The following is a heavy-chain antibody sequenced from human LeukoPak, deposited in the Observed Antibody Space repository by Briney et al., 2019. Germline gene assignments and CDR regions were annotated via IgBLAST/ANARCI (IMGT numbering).Heavy chain of an antibody. CDR1: GYTFTSYS. Sequence: ASVKVSCKASGYTFTSYSISWVRQAPGQGLEWMGWISTYTGDTSYAQSLQGRVTMTTDTSTNTAYMELRSLRSDDTAVYYCARDNDSRDPPHFDYWGQGTLVTVSS. CDR3: ARDNDSRDPPHFDY. V-gene: IGHV1-18*01. J-gene: IGHJ4*02. D-gene: IGHD3-16*01. CDR2: ISTYTGDT.